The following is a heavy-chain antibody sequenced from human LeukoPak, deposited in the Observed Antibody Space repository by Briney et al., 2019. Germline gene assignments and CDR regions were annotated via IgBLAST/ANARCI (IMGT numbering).Heavy chain of an antibody. CDR2: IDPSDSYT. CDR1: GYRFTSYW. D-gene: IGHD2-15*01. CDR3: ARHYCSGGSCYSPYYYYGMDV. Sequence: GESLKISCKGSGYRFTSYWISWVRQMPGKGLEWMGRIDPSDSYTNYSPSFQGHVTISADKSISTAYLQWSSLKASDNAIYYCARHYCSGGSCYSPYYYYGMDVWGKGTTVTVSS. V-gene: IGHV5-10-1*01. J-gene: IGHJ6*04.